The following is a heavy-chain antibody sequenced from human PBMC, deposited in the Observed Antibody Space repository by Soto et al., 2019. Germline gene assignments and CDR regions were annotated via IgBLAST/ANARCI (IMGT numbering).Heavy chain of an antibody. CDR3: ARDRRPRQQWLAFDY. V-gene: IGHV3-7*03. J-gene: IGHJ4*02. Sequence: EVQLVESGGGLVQPGGSLRLSCAASGFTFSSYWMSWVRQAPGKGLEWVANIKQDGSEKYYVDSVKGRFTISRDNAKNSLYLQMNSLRAEDTAVYYCARDRRPRQQWLAFDYWGQGTLVTVSS. CDR2: IKQDGSEK. CDR1: GFTFSSYW. D-gene: IGHD6-19*01.